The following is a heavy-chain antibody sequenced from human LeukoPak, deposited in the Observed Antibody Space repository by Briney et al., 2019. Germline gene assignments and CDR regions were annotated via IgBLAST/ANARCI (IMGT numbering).Heavy chain of an antibody. CDR3: ARDLGYCSSTSCYFSWFDP. D-gene: IGHD2-2*01. CDR1: GGSISSYY. J-gene: IGHJ5*02. CDR2: IYTSGST. Sequence: SETLSLTCTVSGGSISSYYWSWIRQPAGKGLEWIGRIYTSGSTNYNPSLKSRVTMSVDTSKNQFSLKLSSVTAADTAVYYCARDLGYCSSTSCYFSWFDPWGQGTLVTVSS. V-gene: IGHV4-4*07.